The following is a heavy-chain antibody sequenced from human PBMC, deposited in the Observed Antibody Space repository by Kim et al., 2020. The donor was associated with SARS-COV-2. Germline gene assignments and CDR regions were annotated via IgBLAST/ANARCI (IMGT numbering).Heavy chain of an antibody. Sequence: GRFTIARDNSKNTLYLQMNSLRAEDTAVYYCAKAGTTVSVYYYYGMDVWGQGTTVTVSS. J-gene: IGHJ6*02. V-gene: IGHV3-23*01. D-gene: IGHD4-17*01. CDR3: AKAGTTVSVYYYYGMDV.